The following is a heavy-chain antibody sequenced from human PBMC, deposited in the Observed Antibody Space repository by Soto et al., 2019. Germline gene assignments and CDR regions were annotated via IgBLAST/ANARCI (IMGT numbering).Heavy chain of an antibody. CDR3: ARDYSSSWYDHYFDY. CDR2: IYYSGST. V-gene: IGHV4-39*02. D-gene: IGHD6-13*01. J-gene: IGHJ4*02. CDR1: GGSISSSSYY. Sequence: QLQLQESGPGLVKPSETLSLTCTVSGGSISSSSYYWGWIRQPPGKGLEWIGSIYYSGSTYYNPSLKSRVTISVDTSKNHFSLKLSSVTAADTAVYYCARDYSSSWYDHYFDYWGQGTLVTVSS.